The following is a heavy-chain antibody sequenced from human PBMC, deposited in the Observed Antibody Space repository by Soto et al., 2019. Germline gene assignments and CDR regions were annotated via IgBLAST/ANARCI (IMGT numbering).Heavy chain of an antibody. CDR3: ARYCSSTSCYEGFDY. CDR1: GYTFTSYG. V-gene: IGHV1-18*01. J-gene: IGHJ4*02. CDR2: ISAYNGNT. Sequence: QVQLVQSGAEVKKPGASVKVSCKASGYTFTSYGISWVRQAPGQGLEWMGWISAYNGNTNYAQKLQGRVTMTTDTYTSTAYMELRSLRSDDTAVYYCARYCSSTSCYEGFDYWGQGTLVTVSS. D-gene: IGHD2-2*01.